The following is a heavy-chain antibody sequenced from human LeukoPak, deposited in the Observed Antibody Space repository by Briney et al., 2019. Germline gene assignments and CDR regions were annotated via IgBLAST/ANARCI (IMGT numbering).Heavy chain of an antibody. J-gene: IGHJ5*02. D-gene: IGHD3/OR15-3a*01. V-gene: IGHV4-59*08. CDR3: ARHFSTMTNNWFDP. CDR1: GDSISSYY. Sequence: PSETLSLTCTVSGDSISSYYWNWIRQPPGKGLEWIGYIYYSGSTNYNPSLKSRVTISIDTSKNQFSLKLSSVTAADTAVYYCARHFSTMTNNWFDPWGQGTLVTVSS. CDR2: IYYSGST.